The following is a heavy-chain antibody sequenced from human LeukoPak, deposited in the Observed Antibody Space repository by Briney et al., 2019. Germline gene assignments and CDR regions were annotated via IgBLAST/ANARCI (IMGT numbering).Heavy chain of an antibody. CDR1: GYTFTSNY. CDR2: IYPRDGST. V-gene: IGHV1-46*01. Sequence: ASVTVSCKASGYTFTSNYIHWVRQAPGQGLEWMGMIYPRDGSTSYAQKFQGRVTVTRDTSTSTVHMELSGLRSEDTAVYYCARDQEGFDYWGQGTLVTVSP. J-gene: IGHJ4*02. CDR3: ARDQEGFDY.